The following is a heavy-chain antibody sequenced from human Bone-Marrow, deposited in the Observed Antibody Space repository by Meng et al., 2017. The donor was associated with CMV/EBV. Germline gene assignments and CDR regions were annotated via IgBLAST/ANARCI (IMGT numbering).Heavy chain of an antibody. J-gene: IGHJ6*01. V-gene: IGHV3-48*03. CDR2: INGPGSTV. CDR3: ARERDSDMDV. CDR1: GFTFSNYE. Sequence: GGSLRLSCVVSGFTFSNYEMDWVRQAPGKGLEWISYINGPGSTVYYADSVEGRFTISRDNAKNSLSLQMNSLRAEDTAVYYCARERDSDMDVWGQGTTVTGSS.